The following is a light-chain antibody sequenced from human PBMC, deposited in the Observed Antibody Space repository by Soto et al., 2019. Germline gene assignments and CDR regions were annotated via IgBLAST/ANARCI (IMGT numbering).Light chain of an antibody. CDR1: QSVNSNY. CDR2: GAS. CDR3: QQYDSTPPT. J-gene: IGKJ1*01. V-gene: IGKV3-20*01. Sequence: EIVLTQSPGTLSLSPGDRATLSCRASQSVNSNYLAWYQRKPGQAPRLLIYGASNRATDIPYRFSGSGAGTDFTLTITRLHAEDFAVYYCQQYDSTPPTFGQGTKVEVK.